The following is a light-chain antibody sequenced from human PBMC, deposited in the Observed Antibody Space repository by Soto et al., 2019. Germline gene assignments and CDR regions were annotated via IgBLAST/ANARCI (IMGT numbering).Light chain of an antibody. CDR3: QQYNGSPVT. J-gene: IGKJ4*01. V-gene: IGKV1-5*03. CDR1: QTINNW. CDR2: KAS. Sequence: DIQMTQSPSTLSASVGDRVTITCRASQTINNWLAWYQQKPGKAPKLLISKASTLESGVPPRFSGSGSGTQFTLTISSLQPDDFGIYYCQQYNGSPVTFGGGTRLEIK.